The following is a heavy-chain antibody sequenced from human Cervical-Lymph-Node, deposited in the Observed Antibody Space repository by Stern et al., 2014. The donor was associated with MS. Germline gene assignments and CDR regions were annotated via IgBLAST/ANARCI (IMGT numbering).Heavy chain of an antibody. Sequence: QVQLMQSGAEVKKPGSSVKVSCKASGGTFSSYAISWVRQAPGQGLEWMGGIIHIFGTTNYAQKVQGRVTITGDKYPSTAYMELSSLRSEDTAVYYCARGELKEGLVRGMDVWGQGTTVTVSS. CDR2: IIHIFGTT. D-gene: IGHD1-26*01. CDR3: ARGELKEGLVRGMDV. J-gene: IGHJ6*02. CDR1: GGTFSSYA. V-gene: IGHV1-69*06.